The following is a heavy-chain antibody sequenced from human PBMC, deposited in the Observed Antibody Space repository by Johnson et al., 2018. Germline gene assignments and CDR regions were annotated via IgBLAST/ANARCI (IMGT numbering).Heavy chain of an antibody. V-gene: IGHV3-7*01. Sequence: VQLVQSGGGLVQPGGSLRLSCAASGFTFSSYWMSWVRQAPGKGLEWVANIKPDGSVIYYVASVKGRFTDPRDNAKNSLYLQMNSLRAEDTAVYYCARISGVLVGGTWRDSFDPWGQGTLVTVSS. J-gene: IGHJ5*02. D-gene: IGHD2-15*01. CDR3: ARISGVLVGGTWRDSFDP. CDR1: GFTFSSYW. CDR2: IKPDGSVI.